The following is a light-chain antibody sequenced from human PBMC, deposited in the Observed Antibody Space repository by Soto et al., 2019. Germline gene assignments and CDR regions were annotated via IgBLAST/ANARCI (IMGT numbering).Light chain of an antibody. CDR1: SSDVGSYNL. Sequence: QSVLTQPASVSGSPGQSITISCTGTSSDVGSYNLVSWYQQHPGKAPKLMIYEGSKRPSGVSNRFSGSKSAYTASLTISGLQAEDEADYYCNSQTTSGIRVFGTGTKVTVL. CDR3: NSQTTSGIRV. CDR2: EGS. V-gene: IGLV2-14*02. J-gene: IGLJ1*01.